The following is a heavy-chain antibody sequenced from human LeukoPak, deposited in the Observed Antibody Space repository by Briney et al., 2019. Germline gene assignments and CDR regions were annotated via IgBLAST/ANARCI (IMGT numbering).Heavy chain of an antibody. CDR1: GGSISSSSYY. CDR3: ARQRLAFDY. J-gene: IGHJ4*02. Sequence: PSETLSLTCTVSGGSISSSSYYWSWIRQPPGKGLEWIGSIYYSGSTYYNPSLQSRVTISVDTSKNQFSLKLSSVTAADTAVYYCARQRLAFDYWGQGTLVTDSS. CDR2: IYYSGST. V-gene: IGHV4-39*01.